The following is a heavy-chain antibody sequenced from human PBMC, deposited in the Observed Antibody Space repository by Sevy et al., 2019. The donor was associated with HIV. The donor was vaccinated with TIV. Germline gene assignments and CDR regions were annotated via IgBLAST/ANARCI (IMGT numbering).Heavy chain of an antibody. CDR3: AKEVVPAAIPNYYYYYGMDV. CDR2: ISYDGNSN. V-gene: IGHV3-30*18. Sequence: GGSLRLSCAASGFTFSYYGMHWVRHAPGKGLEWVTVISYDGNSNYYADSVEGGFTISRENSKSTSYLHMNSLRAEDTAVYYCAKEVVPAAIPNYYYYYGMDVWGQGNTVTVSS. CDR1: GFTFSYYG. J-gene: IGHJ6*02. D-gene: IGHD2-2*02.